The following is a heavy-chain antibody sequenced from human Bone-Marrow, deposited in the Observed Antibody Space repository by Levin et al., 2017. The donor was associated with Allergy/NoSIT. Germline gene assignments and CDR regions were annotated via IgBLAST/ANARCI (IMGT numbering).Heavy chain of an antibody. CDR3: ARGRVVRGVFITQSYEYSDPMDV. J-gene: IGHJ6*02. Sequence: KSGGSLRLSCAVYGGSFSGFYWSWVRQPPGKGLEWIGEINHSGNTNYNPSLKSRVTMSVDTSKNQFSLKLSSVTAADTAVFYCARGRVVRGVFITQSYEYSDPMDVWGQGTTVTVSS. CDR2: INHSGNT. V-gene: IGHV4-34*01. D-gene: IGHD3-10*01. CDR1: GGSFSGFY.